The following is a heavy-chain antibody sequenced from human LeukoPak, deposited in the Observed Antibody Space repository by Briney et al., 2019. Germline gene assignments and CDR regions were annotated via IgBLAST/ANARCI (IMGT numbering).Heavy chain of an antibody. V-gene: IGHV1-46*01. CDR3: AREGEAARPGLNDAFDI. J-gene: IGHJ3*02. CDR2: INPSGGST. D-gene: IGHD6-6*01. CDR1: GYTVTSLY. Sequence: ASVKVSCKASGYTVTSLYMHWVRQAPGHGLEWMGIINPSGGSTTYAQKFQGRVTMTRDTSTSTVYMELSSLRSEDTAIYYCAREGEAARPGLNDAFDIWGQRTMVTVSS.